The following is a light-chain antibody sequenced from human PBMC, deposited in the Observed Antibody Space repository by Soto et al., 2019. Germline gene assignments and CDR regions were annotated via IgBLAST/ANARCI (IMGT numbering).Light chain of an antibody. V-gene: IGLV7-43*01. Sequence: QAVVPQEPSLTVSPGGTVTLTCASSTGAVTSDSYPCWFQQKPGQAPRALIYTISNKHSWTPARFSGSLLGGKAALKLSDVQPEHEAAYFCLLYCEGAHVFGPGTKLTV. CDR3: LLYCEGAHV. CDR2: TIS. J-gene: IGLJ1*01. CDR1: TGAVTSDSY.